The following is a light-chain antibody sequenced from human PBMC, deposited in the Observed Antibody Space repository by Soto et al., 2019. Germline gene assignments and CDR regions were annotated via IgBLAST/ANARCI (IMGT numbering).Light chain of an antibody. J-gene: IGKJ1*01. V-gene: IGKV3-20*01. CDR2: GAS. CDR1: QSIGSSY. Sequence: EVVLTQSPAILSLSPGERAALSCRASQSIGSSYLAWYQHKSGQAPRLLIYGASGRARGVPDRFSGSGSGTDFTLIIRRLEPEDFAIYYCQQYALSPETFGQGTKVDIK. CDR3: QQYALSPET.